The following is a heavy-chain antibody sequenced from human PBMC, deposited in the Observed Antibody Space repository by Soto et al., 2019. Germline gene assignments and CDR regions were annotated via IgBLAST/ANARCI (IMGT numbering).Heavy chain of an antibody. CDR3: ASAPLVGATSFDY. CDR2: ITPFNGNT. Sequence: SVKVSCKASGYTFTYRYLHWVRQAPGQALEWMGWITPFNGNTTYAQKFQDRVTITRDRSMSTAYMELSSLRSEDIAMYYCASAPLVGATSFDYWGQGTLVTVSS. D-gene: IGHD1-26*01. CDR1: GYTFTYRY. J-gene: IGHJ4*02. V-gene: IGHV1-45*02.